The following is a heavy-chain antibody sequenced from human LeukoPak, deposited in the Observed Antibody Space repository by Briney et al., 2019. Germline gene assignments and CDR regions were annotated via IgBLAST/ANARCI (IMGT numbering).Heavy chain of an antibody. CDR3: ARLLVISGTLGDYYGMDV. D-gene: IGHD3-9*01. V-gene: IGHV1-18*01. CDR2: ISAYNGNT. Sequence: ASVQVSCKASGYTFTSYGISWVRQAPGQGLEWMGWISAYNGNTNYAQKLQGRVTMTTDTSTSTAYMELRSLRSDDTAVYYCARLLVISGTLGDYYGMDVWGQGTTVTVSS. CDR1: GYTFTSYG. J-gene: IGHJ6*02.